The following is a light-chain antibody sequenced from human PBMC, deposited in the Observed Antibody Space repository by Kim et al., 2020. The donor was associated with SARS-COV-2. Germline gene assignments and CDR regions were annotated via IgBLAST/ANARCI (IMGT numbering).Light chain of an antibody. CDR3: QQSYSTPRT. Sequence: SASVGDRVTSTCRASQSMSSYLNWYQQKPGKAPKLLIYAASSLQSGVPSRFSGSGSGTDFTLTISSLQPEDFATYYCQQSYSTPRTFGQGTKLEI. CDR1: QSMSSY. V-gene: IGKV1-39*01. J-gene: IGKJ2*01. CDR2: AAS.